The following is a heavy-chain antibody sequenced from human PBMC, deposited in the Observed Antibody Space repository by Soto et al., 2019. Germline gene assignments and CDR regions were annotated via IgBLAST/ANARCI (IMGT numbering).Heavy chain of an antibody. CDR2: INHSGST. CDR3: ARGYSY. Sequence: SETLSLTCAVHGGSFSGYYWSWIRQPPGKGPEWIGEINHSGSTNYNPSLKSRVTISVDTSKNQFSLKLSSVTAADTAVYYCARGYSYWGQGTQVTVSS. J-gene: IGHJ4*02. V-gene: IGHV4-34*01. CDR1: GGSFSGYY. D-gene: IGHD2-21*01.